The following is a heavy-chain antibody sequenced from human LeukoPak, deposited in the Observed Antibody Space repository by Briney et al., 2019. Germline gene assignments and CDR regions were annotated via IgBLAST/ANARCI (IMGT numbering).Heavy chain of an antibody. CDR2: KRYDGSNK. D-gene: IGHD2-15*01. V-gene: IGHV3-30*02. CDR1: GFTFSSYG. CDR3: AKDMDIVVVVAATLFDY. J-gene: IGHJ4*02. Sequence: PGGSLRLSCAASGFTFSSYGMHWVRQAPAKGWRWVAFKRYDGSNKYYADSVKGRFTISRDNSKNTLYLQMNSLRAEDTAVYYCAKDMDIVVVVAATLFDYWGQGTLVTVSS.